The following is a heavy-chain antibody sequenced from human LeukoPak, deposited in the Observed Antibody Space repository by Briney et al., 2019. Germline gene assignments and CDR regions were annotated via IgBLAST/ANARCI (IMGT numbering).Heavy chain of an antibody. Sequence: GASVKVSCKASGYTFTSYYMHWVRQAPGQGLEWMGIINPSGGSTSYAQKFQGRVTVTRDTSTSTVYMELSSLRSEDTAVYYCARDRRGNSGYYTNFDYWGQGTLVTVSS. J-gene: IGHJ4*02. V-gene: IGHV1-46*01. CDR3: ARDRRGNSGYYTNFDY. CDR1: GYTFTSYY. D-gene: IGHD3-22*01. CDR2: INPSGGST.